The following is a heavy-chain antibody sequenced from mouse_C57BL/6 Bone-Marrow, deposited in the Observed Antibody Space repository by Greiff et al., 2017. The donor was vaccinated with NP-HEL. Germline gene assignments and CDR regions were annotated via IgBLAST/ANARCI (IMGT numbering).Heavy chain of an antibody. CDR3: ARWIATPVVGAMDY. CDR1: GYTFTSYW. D-gene: IGHD1-1*01. Sequence: QVQLQQPGAELVRPGSSVKLSCKASGYTFTSYWMHWVKQRPIQGLEWIGNIDPSDSETHYNQKFKDKATLTVDKSSSTAYMQLSSLTSEDSAVYYCARWIATPVVGAMDYWGQGTSVTVSS. V-gene: IGHV1-52*01. J-gene: IGHJ4*01. CDR2: IDPSDSET.